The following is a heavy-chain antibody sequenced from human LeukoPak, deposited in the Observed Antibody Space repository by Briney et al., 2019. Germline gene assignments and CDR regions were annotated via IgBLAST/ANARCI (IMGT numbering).Heavy chain of an antibody. V-gene: IGHV3-33*01. D-gene: IGHD4-17*01. J-gene: IGHJ4*02. Sequence: GGSLGLSCAASGFTFSSYGMHWVRQAPGKGLEWVAVIWYDGSNKYYADSVKGRFTISRDNSKNTLYLQMNSLRAEDTAVYYCARDRSMTTVTKGLDYWGQGTLVTVSS. CDR1: GFTFSSYG. CDR3: ARDRSMTTVTKGLDY. CDR2: IWYDGSNK.